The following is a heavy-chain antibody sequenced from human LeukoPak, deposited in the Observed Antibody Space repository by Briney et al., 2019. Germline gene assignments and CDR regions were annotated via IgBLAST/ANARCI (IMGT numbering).Heavy chain of an antibody. CDR2: IYYSGST. V-gene: IGHV4-34*01. D-gene: IGHD3-3*01. J-gene: IGHJ6*03. Sequence: SETLSLTCAVYGGSFSGYHWNWIRQPPGKGLEWIGSIYYSGSTYYNPSLKSRVTISVDTSKNQFSLKLSSVTAADTAVYYCARLRNGYYDFWSGYYGTYMDVWGKGTTVTVSS. CDR3: ARLRNGYYDFWSGYYGTYMDV. CDR1: GGSFSGYH.